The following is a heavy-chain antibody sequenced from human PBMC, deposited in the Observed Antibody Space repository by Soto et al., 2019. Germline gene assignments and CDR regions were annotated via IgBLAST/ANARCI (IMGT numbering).Heavy chain of an antibody. CDR2: ISGYNGNT. Sequence: GGSVKVYFQTSAYLFTSYGLSLARKAAPQGLEWFGWISGYNGNTNYAQKVQGRVTLTTDKSTNTAYMDLWSLTSYDTAVYYCARGPRYCSNTTCFEGVTCFDTWGQGTTVTVSS. CDR3: ARGPRYCSNTTCFEGVTCFDT. CDR1: AYLFTSYG. V-gene: IGHV1-18*04. D-gene: IGHD2-2*01. J-gene: IGHJ5*02.